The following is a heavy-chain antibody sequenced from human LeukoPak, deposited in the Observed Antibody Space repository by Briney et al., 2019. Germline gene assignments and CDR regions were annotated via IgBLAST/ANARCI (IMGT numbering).Heavy chain of an antibody. D-gene: IGHD2-15*01. CDR2: TNPSGGST. Sequence: ASAKVSCKASGYTFTSYYMHWVRQAPGQGLEWMGTTNPSGGSTSYAQKFQGRVTMTRDTSTSTVYMELSSLRSEDTAVYYCARDRCGGSCYSVWFDPWGQGTLVTVSS. V-gene: IGHV1-46*01. J-gene: IGHJ5*02. CDR1: GYTFTSYY. CDR3: ARDRCGGSCYSVWFDP.